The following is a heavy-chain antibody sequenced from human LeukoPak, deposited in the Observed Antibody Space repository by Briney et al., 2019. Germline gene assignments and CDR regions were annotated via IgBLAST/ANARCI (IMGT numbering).Heavy chain of an antibody. CDR2: VSYVGT. J-gene: IGHJ5*02. D-gene: IGHD6-19*01. CDR1: GGSIDTFL. CDR3: ARGMRIAVAGYWFDP. V-gene: IGHV4-59*01. Sequence: PSETLSLTCSVSGGSIDTFLWTWIRQPPGKGLEWVGYVSYVGTSYNPSLKSRLTISLDTSRTQFFLNLTSVTAADTGVYYCARGMRIAVAGYWFDPWGQGTLVTVSS.